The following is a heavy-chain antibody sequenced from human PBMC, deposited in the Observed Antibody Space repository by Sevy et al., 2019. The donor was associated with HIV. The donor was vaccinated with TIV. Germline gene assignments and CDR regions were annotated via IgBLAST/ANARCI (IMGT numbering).Heavy chain of an antibody. CDR2: ISSSSSYI. J-gene: IGHJ6*02. D-gene: IGHD3-22*01. V-gene: IGHV3-21*01. CDR1: GFTFSSYS. CDR3: ARDRVDYYDSSGAPNYYYYYGMDV. Sequence: GGSLRLSCAASGFTFSSYSMNWVRQAPGKGLEWVSSISSSSSYIYYADSVKGRFTISRDNSKNTLYLQMNSLRAEDTAVYYCARDRVDYYDSSGAPNYYYYYGMDVWGQGTTVTVSS.